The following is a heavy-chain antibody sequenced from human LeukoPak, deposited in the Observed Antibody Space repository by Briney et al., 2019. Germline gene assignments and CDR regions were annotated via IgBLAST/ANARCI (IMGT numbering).Heavy chain of an antibody. Sequence: GGSLRLSCAASGFTFSSYSMNWVRQAPGKGLEWVSVIYSRGGTSYADSVKGRFTISRDSSKNTLFLQMNSLRVEDTAVYYCARDPPGIAASGTYYWGQGTLVTVSS. CDR2: IYSRGGT. CDR3: ARDPPGIAASGTYY. D-gene: IGHD6-13*01. V-gene: IGHV3-53*01. CDR1: GFTFSSYS. J-gene: IGHJ4*02.